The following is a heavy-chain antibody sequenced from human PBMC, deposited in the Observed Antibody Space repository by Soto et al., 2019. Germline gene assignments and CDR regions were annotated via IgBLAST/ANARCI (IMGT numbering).Heavy chain of an antibody. CDR1: GGSMSSNY. CDR2: VYYGGT. CDR3: VSYRGAFYFDH. V-gene: IGHV4-59*01. D-gene: IGHD4-4*01. Sequence: SETLSLTCTVSGGSMSSNYWSWIRQSPAKGLEWIGFVYYGGTNYNPSFESRVTMSVDTPKKQFSLELTDVTAADTAVYYCVSYRGAFYFDHWGQGTLVTVSS. J-gene: IGHJ4*02.